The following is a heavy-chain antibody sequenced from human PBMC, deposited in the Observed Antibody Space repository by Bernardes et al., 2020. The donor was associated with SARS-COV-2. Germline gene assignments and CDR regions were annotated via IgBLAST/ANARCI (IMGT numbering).Heavy chain of an antibody. V-gene: IGHV3-21*01. Sequence: GGSLRLSCAASGFTFSHYSINWVRQAPGKGLEWVSSISPTSTYVYYADSLKGRFTISRDNAKNTLWLQMNSLGADDTAVYYCARGASSGYRIDYWGPGTLVTVSS. D-gene: IGHD3-22*01. CDR1: GFTFSHYS. J-gene: IGHJ4*02. CDR3: ARGASSGYRIDY. CDR2: ISPTSTYV.